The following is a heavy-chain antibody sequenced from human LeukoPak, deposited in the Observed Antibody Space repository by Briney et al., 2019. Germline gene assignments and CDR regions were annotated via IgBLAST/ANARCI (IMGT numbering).Heavy chain of an antibody. V-gene: IGHV5-51*01. CDR3: ANIVSSGSYYASFDY. CDR2: IYPGDSDT. D-gene: IGHD1-26*01. J-gene: IGHJ4*02. Sequence: ESLKISCKGSGYSFTSYLIGWVRQMPGKGLDWMGIIYPGDSDTRYSPSFQGQVTISADKSISTAYLQWRSLKASDTDMYYCANIVSSGSYYASFDYWGQGTLVTV. CDR1: GYSFTSYL.